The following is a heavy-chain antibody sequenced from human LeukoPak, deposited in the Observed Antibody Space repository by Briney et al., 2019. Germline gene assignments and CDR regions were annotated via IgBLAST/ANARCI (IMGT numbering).Heavy chain of an antibody. CDR3: AKGKRFLGAFDI. J-gene: IGHJ3*02. CDR1: GFTFSSYA. V-gene: IGHV3-23*01. CDR2: ISGSGGST. D-gene: IGHD3-3*01. Sequence: GSLRLSCAASGFTFSSYAMSWVRQAPGKGLEWVSAISGSGGSTYYADSVKGRFTISRDNSKNTLYLQMNSLRAEDTAVYYCAKGKRFLGAFDIWGQGTMVTASS.